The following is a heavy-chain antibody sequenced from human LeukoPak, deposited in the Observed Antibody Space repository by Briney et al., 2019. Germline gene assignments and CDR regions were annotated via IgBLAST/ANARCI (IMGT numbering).Heavy chain of an antibody. CDR2: ISSSSSYI. CDR3: ARADPDAFDI. Sequence: GGSLRLSCAASGFTFSSYSMNWVRQAPGKGLEWVSSISSSSSYIYYADSVKGRFTIPRDNAKNSLYLQMNSLRAEDTAVYYCARADPDAFDIWGQGTMVTVSS. J-gene: IGHJ3*02. CDR1: GFTFSSYS. V-gene: IGHV3-21*01.